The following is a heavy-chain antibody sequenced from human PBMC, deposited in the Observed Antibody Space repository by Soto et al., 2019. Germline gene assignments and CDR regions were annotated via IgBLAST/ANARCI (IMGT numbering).Heavy chain of an antibody. CDR3: ARDIPQWLRYYYYYGMDV. J-gene: IGHJ6*02. D-gene: IGHD6-19*01. V-gene: IGHV3-33*01. Sequence: GGSLRLSCAASGFTFSIYGMHWVRHAPGKGLEWVAVIWYDGSNKYYADSVKGRFTISRDNSKNTLYLQMNSLRAEDTAVYYCARDIPQWLRYYYYYGMDVWGQGTTVTVSS. CDR1: GFTFSIYG. CDR2: IWYDGSNK.